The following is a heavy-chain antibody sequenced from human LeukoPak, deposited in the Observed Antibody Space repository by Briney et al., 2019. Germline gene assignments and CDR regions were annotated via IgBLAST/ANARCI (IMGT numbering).Heavy chain of an antibody. CDR1: GFTFSSYW. V-gene: IGHV3-7*03. D-gene: IGHD6-13*01. CDR2: IKQDGSEK. Sequence: GGSLRLSCAASGFTFSSYWMSWVRQAPGKGLEWVANIKQDGSEKYYVDSVKGRFTISRDNAKNSLYLQINSLRAEDTAVYYCARDLIAAAGAFDYWGQGTLVTVFS. CDR3: ARDLIAAAGAFDY. J-gene: IGHJ4*02.